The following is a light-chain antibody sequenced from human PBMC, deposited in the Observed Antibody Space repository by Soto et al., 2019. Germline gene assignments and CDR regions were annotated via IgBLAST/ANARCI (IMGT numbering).Light chain of an antibody. CDR2: SNN. V-gene: IGLV1-47*02. CDR3: QSYDSSLSGVV. J-gene: IGLJ2*01. CDR1: SSNIGGTNY. Sequence: QSVLTQPPSASGTPGQRVFISCSGSSSNIGGTNYAYWYQQLPGAAPKLLMHSNNLRPSGVPERISGSKSGTSASLAITGLQAEDEADYYCQSYDSSLSGVVFGGGTKLTVL.